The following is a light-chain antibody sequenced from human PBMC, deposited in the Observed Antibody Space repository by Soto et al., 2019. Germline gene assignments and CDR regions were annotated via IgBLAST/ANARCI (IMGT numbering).Light chain of an antibody. CDR1: SGHSSYA. J-gene: IGLJ2*01. CDR3: QTWGTGIVV. V-gene: IGLV4-69*01. CDR2: LNSDGSH. Sequence: QSVLTQSPSASASLGASVKLTCTLSSGHSSYAIAWHQQQPEKGPRYLMKLNSDGSHSKGDGIPDRFSGSSSGAERYLTVSSLQSDDEADYYCQTWGTGIVVFGGGTKVTVL.